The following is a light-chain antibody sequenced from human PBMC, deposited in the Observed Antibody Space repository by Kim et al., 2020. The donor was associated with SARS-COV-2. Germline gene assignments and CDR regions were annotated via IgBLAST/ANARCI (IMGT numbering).Light chain of an antibody. CDR3: LQYEALPRT. CDR2: EAS. J-gene: IGKJ5*01. CDR1: QDIRTY. Sequence: PSVGDRVTITCQSSQDIRTYLNWYQQRPGKPPQLLIYEASKLQTGVPSRFRGSGSGTHFALTITNLQSEDFATYYCLQYEALPRTFGQGTRLEIK. V-gene: IGKV1-33*01.